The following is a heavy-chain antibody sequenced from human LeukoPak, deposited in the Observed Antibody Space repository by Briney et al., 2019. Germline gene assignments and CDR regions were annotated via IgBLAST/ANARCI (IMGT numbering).Heavy chain of an antibody. CDR2: IYHSGST. V-gene: IGHV4-38-2*01. J-gene: IGHJ5*02. D-gene: IGHD3-3*01. CDR1: GYSISSGYY. CDR3: AKSPRLYDFWSGSNWFDP. Sequence: SETLSLTCAVSGYSISSGYYWGWIRQPPGKGLKWIGSIYHSGSTYYNPSLKSRVTISVDTSKNQFSLKLSSVTAADTAVYYCAKSPRLYDFWSGSNWFDPWGQGTLVTVSS.